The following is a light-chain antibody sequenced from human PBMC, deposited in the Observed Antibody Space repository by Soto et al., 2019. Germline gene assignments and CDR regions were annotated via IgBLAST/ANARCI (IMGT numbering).Light chain of an antibody. CDR3: QHYHSQSIT. CDR1: ENIFKF. Sequence: DILLIQSPATLSASVGDRITITCRASENIFKFLAWYQQRSGSAPNLLISAASDLERGEPSRFSGSGSGTEFTLTIDNLQTNESATYFCQHYHSQSITFGGGTPVDVK. CDR2: AAS. J-gene: IGKJ4*01. V-gene: IGKV1-5*01.